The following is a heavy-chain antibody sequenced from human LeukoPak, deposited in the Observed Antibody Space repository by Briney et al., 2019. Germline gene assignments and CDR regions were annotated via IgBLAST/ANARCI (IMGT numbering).Heavy chain of an antibody. CDR2: INPNSGST. V-gene: IGHV1-46*01. CDR1: GYTFTGNY. CDR3: ARDQRQQLVLGDYYYMDV. D-gene: IGHD6-13*01. Sequence: ASVKVSCKASGYTFTGNYMHWVRQAPGQGLEWMGWINPNSGSTSYAQKFQGRVTMTRDMSTSTVYMELSSLRSEDTAVYYCARDQRQQLVLGDYYYMDVWGKGTTVTVSS. J-gene: IGHJ6*03.